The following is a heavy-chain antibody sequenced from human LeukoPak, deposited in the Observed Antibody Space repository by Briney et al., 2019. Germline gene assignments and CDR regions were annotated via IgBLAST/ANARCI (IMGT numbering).Heavy chain of an antibody. CDR1: GFTFSSYA. D-gene: IGHD6-19*01. CDR3: AKGGRIAVAGTSDY. V-gene: IGHV3-23*01. J-gene: IGHJ4*02. CDR2: ISGSGGST. Sequence: PGGSLRLSCAASGFTFSSYAMSWVRQAPGKGLEWVSAISGSGGSTYYADSVKGRFTISRDNSKNTLYLQMNSLRAEDTAVYYCAKGGRIAVAGTSDYWGQGTLVTVSS.